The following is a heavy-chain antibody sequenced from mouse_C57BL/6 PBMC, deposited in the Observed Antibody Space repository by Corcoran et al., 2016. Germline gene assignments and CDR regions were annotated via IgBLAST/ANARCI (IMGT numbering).Heavy chain of an antibody. CDR2: INTYSGVP. Sequence: VQLQQSGPELKKPGETVKISCKASGYTFTTYGMSWVKQAPGKGLKWMGWINTYSGVPTYADDFKGRFAFSLETSASTAYLQINNLKNEDTATYFCARDTTVSYYAMDYWGQGTSVTVSS. V-gene: IGHV9-3*01. CDR3: ARDTTVSYYAMDY. CDR1: GYTFTTYG. D-gene: IGHD1-1*01. J-gene: IGHJ4*01.